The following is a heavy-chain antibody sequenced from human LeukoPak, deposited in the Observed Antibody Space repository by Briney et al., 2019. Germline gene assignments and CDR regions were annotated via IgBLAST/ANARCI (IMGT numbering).Heavy chain of an antibody. D-gene: IGHD6-13*01. CDR1: GGSISSYY. CDR3: ARPVLNSNIYFQH. V-gene: IGHV4-59*12. Sequence: SQTLSLTCTVSGGSISSYYWSWIRQPPGKGLEWIGYIYYSGSTNYNPSLKSRVTISVDTSKNQFSLKLSSVTAADAAVYYCARPVLNSNIYFQHWGQGTLVTVSS. CDR2: IYYSGST. J-gene: IGHJ1*01.